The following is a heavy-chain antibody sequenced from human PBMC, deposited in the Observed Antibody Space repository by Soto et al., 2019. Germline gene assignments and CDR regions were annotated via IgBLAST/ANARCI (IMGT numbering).Heavy chain of an antibody. Sequence: RGSLRLSCAASGFTVCSNYIIWFRHSPFKGPEWVSVIYSEGTPYYADSIKGRFTISRENSNNTLYLHMNNLRAEDTAVYYCARSTYYDILTGSYYYYAMDVWGQGTTVTVSS. J-gene: IGHJ6*02. CDR1: GFTVCSNY. D-gene: IGHD3-9*01. CDR3: ARSTYYDILTGSYYYYAMDV. V-gene: IGHV3-53*01. CDR2: IYSEGTP.